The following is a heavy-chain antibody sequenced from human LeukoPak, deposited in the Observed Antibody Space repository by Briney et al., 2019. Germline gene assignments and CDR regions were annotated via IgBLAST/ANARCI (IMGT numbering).Heavy chain of an antibody. D-gene: IGHD1-26*01. V-gene: IGHV1-2*02. J-gene: IGHJ4*02. CDR1: GYTFTGYY. Sequence: APVKVSCKASGYTFTGYYMHWVRQAPGQGLEWMGWINPNSGGTNYAQKFQGRVTMTRDTSISTAYMELSRLRSDDTAVYYCARSTIVGATTAPYYFDYWGQGTLVTVSS. CDR3: ARSTIVGATTAPYYFDY. CDR2: INPNSGGT.